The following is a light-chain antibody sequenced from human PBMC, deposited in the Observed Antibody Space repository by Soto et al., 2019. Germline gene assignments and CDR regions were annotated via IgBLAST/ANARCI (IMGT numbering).Light chain of an antibody. CDR3: QQYVTSPPVYT. CDR1: QSVNSRY. CDR2: GAS. J-gene: IGKJ2*01. V-gene: IGKV3-20*01. Sequence: EIVLTQSPGTLSLSPGERATLSCRTSQSVNSRYLAWYQQKPGQAPRLLIYGASSRATGIPDRFSGSGSGTDFTLTISRREPEDFAVYYCQQYVTSPPVYTFGQGTKLEIK.